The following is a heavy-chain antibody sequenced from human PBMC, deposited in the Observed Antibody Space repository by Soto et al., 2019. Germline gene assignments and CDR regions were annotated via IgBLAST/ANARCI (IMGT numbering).Heavy chain of an antibody. Sequence: GGSLRLSCAASGFTFSRYSMNWVRQAPGKGLEWVSYISSSSNSIYYADSVKGRFTISRDNSKNTLYLQMNSLRAEDTAVYYCAKGPAPGPLFSWGQGTLVTVSS. D-gene: IGHD2-2*01. CDR2: ISSSSNSI. CDR3: AKGPAPGPLFS. J-gene: IGHJ4*02. V-gene: IGHV3-48*01. CDR1: GFTFSRYS.